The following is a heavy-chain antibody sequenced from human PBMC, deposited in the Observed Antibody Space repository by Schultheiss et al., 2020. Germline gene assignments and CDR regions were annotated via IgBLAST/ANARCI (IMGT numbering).Heavy chain of an antibody. CDR3: ASGLAATLDYYYYIDV. J-gene: IGHJ6*03. V-gene: IGHV4-59*04. D-gene: IGHD2-15*01. CDR2: INHSGST. CDR1: GGSISSYY. Sequence: SETLSLTCTVSGGSISSYYWSWIRQPPAKGLEWVGEINHSGSTYYNPSLKSRVTISVDTSKNQFSLKLSSVTAADTAVYYCASGLAATLDYYYYIDVWGKGTMVTVSS.